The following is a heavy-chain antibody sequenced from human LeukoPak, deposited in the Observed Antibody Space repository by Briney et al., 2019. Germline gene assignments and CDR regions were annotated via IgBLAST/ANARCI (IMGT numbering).Heavy chain of an antibody. CDR1: GFTFSSYW. CDR3: AKESEYYYYMDV. V-gene: IGHV3-7*03. J-gene: IGHJ6*03. CDR2: INRDGSVI. Sequence: GGSLRLSCAASGFTFSSYWMTWVRQVPGKGLEWVSNINRDGSVIHYMDSVKGRFTISRDNAKNSLYLQMNSLRAEDMALYYCAKESEYYYYMDVWGKGTTVTVSS.